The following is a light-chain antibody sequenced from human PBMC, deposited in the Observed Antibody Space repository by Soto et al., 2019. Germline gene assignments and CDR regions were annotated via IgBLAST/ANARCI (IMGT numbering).Light chain of an antibody. CDR3: QTWGTGIHV. CDR2: LNSDGSH. CDR1: SGHSSYA. Sequence: QLVLTQSPSSSASLGASVKLTCTLSSGHSSYAIAWHQQKPEKGPRYLMKLNSDGSHSKGDGIPDRFSGSSSGAERYLIISSIQSEDEADYYCQTWGTGIHVFGTGTKLTVL. J-gene: IGLJ1*01. V-gene: IGLV4-69*01.